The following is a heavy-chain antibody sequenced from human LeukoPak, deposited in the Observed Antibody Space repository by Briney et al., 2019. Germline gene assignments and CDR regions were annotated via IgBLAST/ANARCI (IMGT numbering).Heavy chain of an antibody. Sequence: PGGSLRLSCAASGFTFGSYWMHWVRQAPGKGLVWVSRINSDGSSTSYADSVKGRFTISRDNAKNTLYLQMNSLRAEDTAVYYCASLAVAGTGVDYWGQGTLVTVSS. D-gene: IGHD6-19*01. V-gene: IGHV3-74*01. CDR1: GFTFGSYW. CDR3: ASLAVAGTGVDY. J-gene: IGHJ4*02. CDR2: INSDGSST.